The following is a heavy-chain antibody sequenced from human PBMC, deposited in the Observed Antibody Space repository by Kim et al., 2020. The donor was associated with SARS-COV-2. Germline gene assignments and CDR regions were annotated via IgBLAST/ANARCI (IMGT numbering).Heavy chain of an antibody. V-gene: IGHV4-59*11. CDR2: IYYSGST. Sequence: SETLSLTCSVSGDSISNHYWSWIRQPPGKGLEWIGYIYYSGSTNYNPSIKSRVTISIDTSKNQFSLTLTSVTAADTALYYCARGGSAPFESRGYYHNWFDTWGLGTLVTVSS. D-gene: IGHD3-22*01. CDR3: ARGGSAPFESRGYYHNWFDT. J-gene: IGHJ5*02. CDR1: GDSISNHY.